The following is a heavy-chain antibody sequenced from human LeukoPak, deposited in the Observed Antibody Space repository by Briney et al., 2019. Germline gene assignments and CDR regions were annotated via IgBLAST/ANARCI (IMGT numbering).Heavy chain of an antibody. J-gene: IGHJ5*02. Sequence: QPRGSLRLSCAASGFTFSSYWMSWVRQAPGKGLEWVANIKQDGSEKYYVDSVKGRFTISRDNAKNSLYLQMNSLRAEDTAVYYCAREGGSYYSNWFDPWGQGTLVTVSS. V-gene: IGHV3-7*01. CDR2: IKQDGSEK. CDR3: AREGGSYYSNWFDP. CDR1: GFTFSSYW. D-gene: IGHD1-26*01.